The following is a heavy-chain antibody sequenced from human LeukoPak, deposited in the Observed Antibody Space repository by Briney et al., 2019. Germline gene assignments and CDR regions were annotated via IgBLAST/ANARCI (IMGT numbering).Heavy chain of an antibody. D-gene: IGHD4-17*01. V-gene: IGHV4-59*01. CDR2: INYSGST. Sequence: PSETLSLTXTVSGGSMSSYYWSWIRQPPGERLEWIGYINYSGSTTYNPSLRSRVTMSIDTSKNQFSLKLTSVTAADTAVYHCARGANYGDYGLDAFDVWGQGTMVTVSS. CDR3: ARGANYGDYGLDAFDV. J-gene: IGHJ3*01. CDR1: GGSMSSYY.